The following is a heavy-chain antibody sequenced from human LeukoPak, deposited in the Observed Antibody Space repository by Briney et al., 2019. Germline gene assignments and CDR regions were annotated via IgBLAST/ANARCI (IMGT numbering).Heavy chain of an antibody. CDR2: ISSSGSTI. J-gene: IGHJ4*02. CDR1: GFTFSSYE. V-gene: IGHV3-48*03. Sequence: GGSLRLSCAASGFTFSSYEMNWVRQAPGKGLEWVSYISSSGSTIYYADSVKGRFTISRDNSKNTLYLQMNSLRAEDTAVYYCAKIMGGSGSYQFDYWGQGTLVTVSS. CDR3: AKIMGGSGSYQFDY. D-gene: IGHD3-10*01.